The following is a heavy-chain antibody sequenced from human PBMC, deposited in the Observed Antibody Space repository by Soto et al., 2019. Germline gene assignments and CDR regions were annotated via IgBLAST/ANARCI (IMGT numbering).Heavy chain of an antibody. V-gene: IGHV1-45*02. Sequence: QLQLVQSGAEVKKTGSTVTVSCKALGNTFTYRYLHWVRQAPGQALEWMGWITPFNGDVHYAHKFQERVTMTRDRSINTASMRMSSLRSEDTAMYYCASGGAGSGPFTWELPDHWGQGTLVTVSS. J-gene: IGHJ4*02. CDR1: GNTFTYRY. CDR3: ASGGAGSGPFTWELPDH. D-gene: IGHD1-26*01. CDR2: ITPFNGDV.